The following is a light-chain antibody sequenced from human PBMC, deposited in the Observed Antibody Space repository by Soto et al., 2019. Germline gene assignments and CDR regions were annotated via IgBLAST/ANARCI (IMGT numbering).Light chain of an antibody. V-gene: IGLV1-44*01. CDR3: AAWDYSLNGWV. Sequence: QSVLTQPPSASGTPGQRVTISFSGSSSNIGSNTVNWYQQLPGTAPKLLIYSNNQRPSGVPDRFSGSKSGTSASLAISGLQSEDEADYYCAAWDYSLNGWVFGGGTKLTVL. CDR2: SNN. CDR1: SSNIGSNT. J-gene: IGLJ3*02.